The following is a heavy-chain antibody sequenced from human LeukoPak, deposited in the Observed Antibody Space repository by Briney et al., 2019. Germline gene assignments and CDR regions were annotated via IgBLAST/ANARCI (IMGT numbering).Heavy chain of an antibody. CDR2: INHSGST. D-gene: IGHD3-22*01. CDR3: ADSSGYVDDAFDI. V-gene: IGHV4-34*01. J-gene: IGHJ3*02. CDR1: GGSFSGYY. Sequence: SETLSLTCAVYGGSFSGYYWSWIRQPPGKGLEWIGEINHSGSTNYNPSLKSRVTISVDTSKNQFSLKLSSVTAADTAVYYCADSSGYVDDAFDIWGQGAMVTVSS.